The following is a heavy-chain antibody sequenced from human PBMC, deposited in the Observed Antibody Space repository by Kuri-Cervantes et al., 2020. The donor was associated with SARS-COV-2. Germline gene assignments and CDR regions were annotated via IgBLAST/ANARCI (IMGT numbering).Heavy chain of an antibody. CDR1: RDTFTTFG. CDR3: ARGTYSGSYVDAFDI. V-gene: IGHV1-69*13. J-gene: IGHJ3*02. D-gene: IGHD1-26*01. Sequence: SVKVSCKASRDTFTTFGFSWVRQAPGQGLEWMGGIIPFFGTPSYAQRFQGRVTITADESTSTAYMELSSLRSEDTAVYYCARGTYSGSYVDAFDIWGQGTMVTVSS. CDR2: IIPFFGTP.